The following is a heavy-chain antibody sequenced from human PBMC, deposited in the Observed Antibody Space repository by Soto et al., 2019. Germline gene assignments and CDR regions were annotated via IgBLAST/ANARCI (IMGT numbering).Heavy chain of an antibody. V-gene: IGHV3-23*01. Sequence: EVQLLESGGGLVQPGGSLRLSCAASGFTFSSYAMSWVRQAPGKGLEWVSAISGSGGSTYYADSVKGRFTIASDNSKNTLYLQMNSLRAEDTAVYYCATDRSGYWGGSFDYWGQGTLVTVSS. D-gene: IGHD3-22*01. CDR2: ISGSGGST. CDR1: GFTFSSYA. CDR3: ATDRSGYWGGSFDY. J-gene: IGHJ4*02.